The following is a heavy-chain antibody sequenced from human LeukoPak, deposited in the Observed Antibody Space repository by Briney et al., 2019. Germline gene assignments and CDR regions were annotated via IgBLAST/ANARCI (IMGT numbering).Heavy chain of an antibody. V-gene: IGHV4-59*01. J-gene: IGHJ4*03. CDR2: VYYSGST. D-gene: IGHD1-1*01. CDR1: GDSISTYY. Sequence: SETLSLTCSVSGDSISTYYWSWIRQPPGKGLEWIGYVYYSGSTDYNPSLKSRVTISVDTSKNHFSLNLNSVTAADTAVYYCSASKQLWVGALFDTWGHGSLGTGSS. CDR3: SASKQLWVGALFDT.